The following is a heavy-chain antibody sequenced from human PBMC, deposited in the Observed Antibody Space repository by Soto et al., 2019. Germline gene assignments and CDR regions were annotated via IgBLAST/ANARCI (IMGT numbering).Heavy chain of an antibody. V-gene: IGHV1-2*04. CDR2: INPNSGGT. D-gene: IGHD5-18*01. CDR3: AREGSRDGYRYWYFDL. CDR1: GYTFTGYY. Sequence: QVQLVQSGAEVKKPGASVKVSCKASGYTFTGYYMHWVRQAPGQGLEWMGWINPNSGGTNYAQKFQGWVTMTRDTSISTAYMELSRLRSDDTAVYYCAREGSRDGYRYWYFDLWGRGTLVTVSS. J-gene: IGHJ2*01.